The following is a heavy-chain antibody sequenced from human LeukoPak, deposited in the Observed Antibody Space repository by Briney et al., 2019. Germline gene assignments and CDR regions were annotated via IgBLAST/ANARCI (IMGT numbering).Heavy chain of an antibody. D-gene: IGHD3-22*01. J-gene: IGHJ4*02. CDR2: INPSGGST. V-gene: IGHV1-46*01. CDR3: ARGRLRYYDSSGYSSFDY. Sequence: ASVKVSCKASGYTFTSYYMHWVRQAPGQGLEWMGIINPSGGSTSYAQKFQGRVTMTRGTSTSTVYMELSSLRSEDTAVYYCARGRLRYYDSSGYSSFDYWGQGTLVTVSS. CDR1: GYTFTSYY.